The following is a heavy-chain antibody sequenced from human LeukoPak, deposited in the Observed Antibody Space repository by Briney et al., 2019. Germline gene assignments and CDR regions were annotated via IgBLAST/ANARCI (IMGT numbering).Heavy chain of an antibody. V-gene: IGHV3-30*02. Sequence: PGGSLRLSCAASGFTFSSYGMHWVRQAPGKGLEWVAFIRYDGSNKYYADSVKGRFTISRDNSKNTLYLQMNSLRAEDTAVYYCAKGGYSSSWYFMDVWGKGTTVTVSS. CDR1: GFTFSSYG. CDR3: AKGGYSSSWYFMDV. CDR2: IRYDGSNK. D-gene: IGHD6-13*01. J-gene: IGHJ6*03.